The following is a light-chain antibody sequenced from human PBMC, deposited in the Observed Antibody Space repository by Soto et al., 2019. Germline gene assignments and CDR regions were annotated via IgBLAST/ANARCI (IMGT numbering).Light chain of an antibody. J-gene: IGLJ1*01. V-gene: IGLV2-11*01. CDR1: SSDVGGYNY. Sequence: QSALTQPRSVSGSPGQSVTISCTGTSSDVGGYNYVSWYQQHPGKAPKLMIYDVSKRPSGVPDRFSGSKSGNTAPLTISGLQAEDEADYYCCSYAGSYFYVFGTGTKLTVL. CDR2: DVS. CDR3: CSYAGSYFYV.